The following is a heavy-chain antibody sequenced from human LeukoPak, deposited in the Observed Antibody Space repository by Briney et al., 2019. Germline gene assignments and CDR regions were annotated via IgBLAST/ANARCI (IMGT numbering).Heavy chain of an antibody. CDR2: ISSTSGYI. V-gene: IGHV3-21*01. D-gene: IGHD6-13*01. CDR1: GFTFSSSS. Sequence: GGSLRLSCAASGFTFSSSSMNWVRQAPGKGLEWVSSISSTSGYIYYADSVKGRFTISRDNAKNSLYLQMNSLRAEDTAVYYCATREGLRRGSSWPNDAFDIWGQGTMVTVSS. CDR3: ATREGLRRGSSWPNDAFDI. J-gene: IGHJ3*02.